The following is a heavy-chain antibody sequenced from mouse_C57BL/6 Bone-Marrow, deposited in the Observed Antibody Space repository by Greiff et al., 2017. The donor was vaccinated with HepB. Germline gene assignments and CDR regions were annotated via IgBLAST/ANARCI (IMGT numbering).Heavy chain of an antibody. CDR1: GFTFTDYY. CDR3: ARSVYYYGSSPYWYFDV. Sequence: DVMLVESGGGLVQPGGSLSLSCAASGFTFTDYYMSWVRQPPGKALEWLGFIRNKANGYTTEYSASVKGRFTISRDNSQSILYLQMNALRAEDSATYYCARSVYYYGSSPYWYFDVWGTGTTVTVSS. J-gene: IGHJ1*03. CDR2: IRNKANGYTT. V-gene: IGHV7-3*01. D-gene: IGHD1-1*01.